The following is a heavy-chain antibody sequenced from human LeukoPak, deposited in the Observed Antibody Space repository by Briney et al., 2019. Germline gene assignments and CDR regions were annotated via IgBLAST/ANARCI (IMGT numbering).Heavy chain of an antibody. CDR3: ARDPANYYGSGSYPDY. J-gene: IGHJ4*02. CDR2: ISSSSSYI. Sequence: GGSLRLSCAASGFTFSSYSMNWVRQAPGKGLEWVSSISSSSSYIYYADSVKGRFTISRDNAKNALYLQMNSLRAEDTAVYYCARDPANYYGSGSYPDYWGQGTLVTVSS. D-gene: IGHD3-10*01. CDR1: GFTFSSYS. V-gene: IGHV3-21*01.